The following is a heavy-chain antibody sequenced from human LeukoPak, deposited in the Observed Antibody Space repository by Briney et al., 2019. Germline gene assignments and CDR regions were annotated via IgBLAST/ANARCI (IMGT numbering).Heavy chain of an antibody. J-gene: IGHJ6*02. CDR1: GFTFSSYA. D-gene: IGHD6-13*01. CDR3: AKDRGQQLGPYYYYGMDV. V-gene: IGHV3-23*01. Sequence: GGSLRLSCAASGFTFSSYAMSWVRQAPGKGLEWVSGITGSGRTTYYADSVKGRFTISRDNSKNTLYLQMNSLRAEDTAVYYCAKDRGQQLGPYYYYGMDVWGQGTTVTVSS. CDR2: ITGSGRTT.